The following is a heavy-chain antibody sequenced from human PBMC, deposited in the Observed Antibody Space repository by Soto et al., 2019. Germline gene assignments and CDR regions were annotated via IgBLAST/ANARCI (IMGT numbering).Heavy chain of an antibody. D-gene: IGHD6-19*01. J-gene: IGHJ4*02. CDR1: GYTFTGYY. CDR3: ARELGEAVAGIRDFDY. V-gene: IGHV1-2*02. Sequence: GASVKVSCKASGYTFTGYYMHWVRQAPGQGLEWMGWINPNSGGTNYAQTFQGRVTMTRDTSISTAYMELSRLRSDDTAVYYCARELGEAVAGIRDFDYRGQGTLVTVSS. CDR2: INPNSGGT.